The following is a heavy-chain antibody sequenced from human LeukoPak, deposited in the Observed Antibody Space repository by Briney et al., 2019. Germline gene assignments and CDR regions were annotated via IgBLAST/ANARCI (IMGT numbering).Heavy chain of an antibody. D-gene: IGHD1-1*01. Sequence: SVKVSCKASGGTFSSYAIGWVRQAPGQGLEWMGRIIPIFGIANYAQKFQGGVTITADKSTSTAYMELSSLRSEDTAVYYCAGSTTGTTFYYGMDVWGQGTTVTVSS. CDR3: AGSTTGTTFYYGMDV. CDR2: IIPIFGIA. V-gene: IGHV1-69*04. CDR1: GGTFSSYA. J-gene: IGHJ6*02.